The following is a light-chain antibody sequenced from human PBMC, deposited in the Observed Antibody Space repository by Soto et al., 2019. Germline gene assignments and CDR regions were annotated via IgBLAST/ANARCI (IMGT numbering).Light chain of an antibody. CDR3: AAWDDNLNGRV. J-gene: IGLJ3*02. CDR2: YDD. Sequence: QSVLTQPPSVSAAPRQRVTISCSGSQSNIGNNAVSWYQQLPGKAPKLLIYYDDLLPSGVSGRFSGSKSGTSASLAISGLQAEDEADYYCAAWDDNLNGRVFGGGTKLTVL. CDR1: QSNIGNNA. V-gene: IGLV1-36*01.